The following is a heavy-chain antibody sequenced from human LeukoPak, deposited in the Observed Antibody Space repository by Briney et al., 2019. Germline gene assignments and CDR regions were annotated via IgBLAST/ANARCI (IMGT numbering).Heavy chain of an antibody. V-gene: IGHV3-33*08. D-gene: IGHD3-22*01. J-gene: IGHJ4*02. CDR1: GFTFSSYA. CDR2: IWYDGSNK. Sequence: PGGSLRLSCAASGFTFSSYAMSWVRQAPGKGLEWVAVIWYDGSNKYYADSVKGRFTISRDNSKNTLYLQMNSLRAEDTAVYYCARDSGYDSSGHFDYWGQGTLVTVSS. CDR3: ARDSGYDSSGHFDY.